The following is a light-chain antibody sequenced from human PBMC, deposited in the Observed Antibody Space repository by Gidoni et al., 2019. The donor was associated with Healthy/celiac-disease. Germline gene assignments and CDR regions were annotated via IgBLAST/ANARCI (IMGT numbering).Light chain of an antibody. CDR2: GAS. V-gene: IGKV3-15*01. Sequence: EIVMTQSPATLPVSPGERATLSCRTSQSVSSNLAGYQPRPGQAPRLLIYGASTRAPGIPARFSGSVSGTEFTLTISSLQSEDCAVYYCQQYSNWPPWTFGQETKVEIK. CDR3: QQYSNWPPWT. CDR1: QSVSSN. J-gene: IGKJ1*01.